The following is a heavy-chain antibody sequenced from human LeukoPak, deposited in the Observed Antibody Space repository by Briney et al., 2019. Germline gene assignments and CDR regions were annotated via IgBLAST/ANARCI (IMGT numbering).Heavy chain of an antibody. J-gene: IGHJ3*02. V-gene: IGHV1-69*13. Sequence: ASVKVSCKASGGTFSSYAISWVRQAPGQGLEWMGGIIPIFGTANYAQKFQGRVTITADESTSTAYMELSSLRSEDTAVYYCARDGFLEMVIDAFDIWGQGTMVTVSS. CDR1: GGTFSSYA. D-gene: IGHD5-24*01. CDR2: IIPIFGTA. CDR3: ARDGFLEMVIDAFDI.